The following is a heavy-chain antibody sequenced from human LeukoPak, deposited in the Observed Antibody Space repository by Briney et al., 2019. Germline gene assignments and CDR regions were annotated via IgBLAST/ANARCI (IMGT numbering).Heavy chain of an antibody. Sequence: SETLSLTCAVYGGSFSGYYWSWIGQPPNKGLEWIGEINHSGSTNYHPSLKSRVTISVDTSKNQFSLKLSSVTAADTAVYYCARGQTGPRLHYWGQGTLVSVSS. D-gene: IGHD2-15*01. CDR3: ARGQTGPRLHY. J-gene: IGHJ4*02. V-gene: IGHV4-34*01. CDR1: GGSFSGYY. CDR2: INHSGST.